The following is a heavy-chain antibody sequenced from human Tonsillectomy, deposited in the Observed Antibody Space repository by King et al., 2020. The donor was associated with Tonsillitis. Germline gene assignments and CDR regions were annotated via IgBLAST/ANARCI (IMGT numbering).Heavy chain of an antibody. CDR2: ISGSGGST. CDR3: ATAASSSWNVLHYFDY. V-gene: IGHV3-23*04. J-gene: IGHJ4*02. CDR1: GFTFSSYA. D-gene: IGHD6-13*01. Sequence: VQLVESGGGLVQPGGSLRLSCAASGFTFSSYAMSWVRKAPGKGLEWVSAISGSGGSTYYADSVKGRFTISRDNSKNTLYLQMNSLRAEDTAVYYCATAASSSWNVLHYFDYWGQGTLVTVSS.